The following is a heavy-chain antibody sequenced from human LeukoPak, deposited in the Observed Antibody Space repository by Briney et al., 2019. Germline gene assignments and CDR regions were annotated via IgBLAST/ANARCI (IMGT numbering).Heavy chain of an antibody. Sequence: NPGGSLRLSRAASGFTFNTYSMNWVRQAPGKGLEWVSYVSSSSTSKYYADSVKGRFTISRDNGMNSLILQMNALTAEDTAVYYCAREGHSSPRGYFGVDVWGKGTTVTVSS. D-gene: IGHD3-3*02. CDR2: VSSSSTSK. V-gene: IGHV3-21*01. CDR1: GFTFNTYS. J-gene: IGHJ6*04. CDR3: AREGHSSPRGYFGVDV.